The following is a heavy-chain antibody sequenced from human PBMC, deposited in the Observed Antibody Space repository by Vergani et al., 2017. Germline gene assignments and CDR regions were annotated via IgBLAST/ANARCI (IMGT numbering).Heavy chain of an antibody. J-gene: IGHJ2*01. V-gene: IGHV3-15*01. D-gene: IGHD3-16*01. CDR3: TTGRGWGQSSPWYFDL. Sequence: EVQLLESGGGLVQPGGSLRLSCAASGFTFSNAWMSWVRQAPGKGLEWVGRIKSKTDGGTTDYAAPVKGRFTISRDDSKNTLYLQMNSLKTEDTAVYYCTTGRGWGQSSPWYFDLWGRGTLVTVSS. CDR1: GFTFSNAW. CDR2: IKSKTDGGTT.